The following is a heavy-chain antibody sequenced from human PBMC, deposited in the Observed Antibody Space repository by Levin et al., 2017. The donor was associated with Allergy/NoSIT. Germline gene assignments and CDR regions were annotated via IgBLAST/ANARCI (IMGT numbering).Heavy chain of an antibody. CDR2: ISYDGSNK. Sequence: GESLKISCAASGFTFSSYGMHWVRQAPGKGLEWVAVISYDGSNKYYADSVKGRFTISRDNSKNTLYLQMNSLRAEDTAVYYCAKDQYWNDVRHYYYGMDVWGQGTTVTVSS. J-gene: IGHJ6*02. V-gene: IGHV3-30*18. CDR3: AKDQYWNDVRHYYYGMDV. D-gene: IGHD1-1*01. CDR1: GFTFSSYG.